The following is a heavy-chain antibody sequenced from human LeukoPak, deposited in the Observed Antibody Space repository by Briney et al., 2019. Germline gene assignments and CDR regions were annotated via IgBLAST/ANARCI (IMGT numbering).Heavy chain of an antibody. Sequence: SETLSLTCTVSGGSISSYYWSWIRQPPGKGLEWIGYIYYSGSTNYNPSLKSRVTISVDTSKNQFSLKLSSVTAADTAVYYCGRXXNYDFWSGYYTGESYYYYYGMDVWGQGTTVTVSS. CDR3: GRXXNYDFWSGYYTGESYYYYYGMDV. D-gene: IGHD3-3*01. CDR1: GGSISSYY. CDR2: IYYSGST. V-gene: IGHV4-59*08. J-gene: IGHJ6*02.